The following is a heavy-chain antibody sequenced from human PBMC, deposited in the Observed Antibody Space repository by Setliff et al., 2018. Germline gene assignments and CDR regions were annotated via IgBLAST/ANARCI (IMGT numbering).Heavy chain of an antibody. CDR3: IRDTSGRDAFDI. Sequence: GGSLRLSCAVSGFNFNTYGMHWVRQAPGRGLEWVSGISGYGSRTYYADSVKGRSTISRDNSQNTMYLQMNSLRAEDTAVYYCIRDTSGRDAFDIWGQGTMVTVSS. CDR2: ISGYGSRT. V-gene: IGHV3-23*01. J-gene: IGHJ3*02. CDR1: GFNFNTYG. D-gene: IGHD3-22*01.